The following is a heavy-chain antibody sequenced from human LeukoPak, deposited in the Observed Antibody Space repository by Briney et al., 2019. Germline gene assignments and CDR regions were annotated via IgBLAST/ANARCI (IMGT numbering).Heavy chain of an antibody. D-gene: IGHD3-10*01. V-gene: IGHV3-21*01. CDR3: ARVMVRAYGMDV. CDR2: ISSSSSYI. Sequence: GGPLTLFCAVSGLTFSSYSMNWLRQSTGEGLEWVSSISSSSSYIYCADSVKGRFNISRDNAKNSLYLQMNSLRAEDTAVYYCARVMVRAYGMDVWGQGTTVTVSS. J-gene: IGHJ6*02. CDR1: GLTFSSYS.